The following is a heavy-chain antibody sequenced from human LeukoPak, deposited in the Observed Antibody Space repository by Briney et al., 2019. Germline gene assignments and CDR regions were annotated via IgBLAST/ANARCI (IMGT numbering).Heavy chain of an antibody. D-gene: IGHD3-3*01. CDR3: ARGGSGYYRYYFDY. J-gene: IGHJ4*02. CDR2: IYYSGST. CDR1: GGSISSYY. Sequence: SETLSLTCTVSGGSISSYYWSWIRQPPGKGLEWIGYIYYSGSTNYNPSLKSRVTISVDTSKNQFSLKLSSVTAADTAVYYCARGGSGYYRYYFDYWGQGTLVTVSS. V-gene: IGHV4-59*01.